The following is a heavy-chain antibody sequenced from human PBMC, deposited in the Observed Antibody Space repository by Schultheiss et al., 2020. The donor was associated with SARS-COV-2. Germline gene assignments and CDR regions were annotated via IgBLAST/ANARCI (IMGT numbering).Heavy chain of an antibody. CDR1: GFTFSSYA. Sequence: GESLKISCAASGFTFSSYAMSWVRQAPGKGLEWVSSINDGGGTTDYANSVKGRFTISRDNSKNTLHLQMNSLRAEDTAVFYCARGRRWLQLRGYYMDVWGKGTTVTVSS. J-gene: IGHJ6*03. V-gene: IGHV3-23*01. D-gene: IGHD5-24*01. CDR3: ARGRRWLQLRGYYMDV. CDR2: INDGGGTT.